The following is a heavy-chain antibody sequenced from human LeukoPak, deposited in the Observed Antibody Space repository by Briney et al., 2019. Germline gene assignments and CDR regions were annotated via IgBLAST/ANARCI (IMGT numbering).Heavy chain of an antibody. Sequence: ASVKVSCKASGYTFTGYYMHWVRQAPGQGLEWMGWINPNSGGTNYAQKFQGRVTMSRDTSISTAYMELSRLRSDDTAVYYCARVRDGYNTDHFDYWGQGTLVTVSS. J-gene: IGHJ4*02. D-gene: IGHD5-24*01. CDR3: ARVRDGYNTDHFDY. CDR1: GYTFTGYY. CDR2: INPNSGGT. V-gene: IGHV1-2*02.